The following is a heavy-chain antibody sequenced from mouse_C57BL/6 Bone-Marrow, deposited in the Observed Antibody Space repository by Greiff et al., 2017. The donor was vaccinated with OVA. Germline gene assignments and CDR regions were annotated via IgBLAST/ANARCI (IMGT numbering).Heavy chain of an antibody. V-gene: IGHV3-8*01. CDR3: ARYPYYYSSSWYFDV. J-gene: IGHJ1*03. D-gene: IGHD1-1*01. CDR2: ISYSGST. Sequence: EVQLQESGPGLAKPSQTLSLTCSVTGYSITSDYWNWIRKFPGNKLEYMGYISYSGSTYNNPSSKSRISITRETSKNQYYLQLNSVTTEDTATYYCARYPYYYSSSWYFDVWGTGTTVTVSS. CDR1: GYSITSDY.